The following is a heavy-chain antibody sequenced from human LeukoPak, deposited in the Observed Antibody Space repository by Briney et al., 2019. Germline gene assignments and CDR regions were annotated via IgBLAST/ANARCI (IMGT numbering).Heavy chain of an antibody. CDR3: AREGSRRLYMDV. CDR2: ISSSGST. V-gene: IGHV4-61*02. Sequence: PSETLSLTCTVSGDSISSGDYYWSWIRQPAGKGLEWIGRISSSGSTNYNPSLKSRVTISLDKSNNQFSLKLSSVTAADTAVYSCAREGSRRLYMDVWGKGTTVTVSS. J-gene: IGHJ6*03. CDR1: GDSISSGDYY. D-gene: IGHD1-26*01.